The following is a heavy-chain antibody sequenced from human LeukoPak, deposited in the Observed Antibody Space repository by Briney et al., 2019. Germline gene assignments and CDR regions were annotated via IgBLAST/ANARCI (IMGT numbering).Heavy chain of an antibody. CDR3: ARGDFYNYGRPFDS. CDR1: GYSISSGYY. J-gene: IGHJ4*02. CDR2: IDQSGST. Sequence: SETPPLTCAVSGYSISSGYYWGWIRQPPGKGPEWIGSIDQSGSTYYNPSLKSLVTISVDTSRNQFSLKLRFVTAADTAVYYCARGDFYNYGRPFDSWGQGIMVTISS. D-gene: IGHD5-18*01. V-gene: IGHV4-38-2*01.